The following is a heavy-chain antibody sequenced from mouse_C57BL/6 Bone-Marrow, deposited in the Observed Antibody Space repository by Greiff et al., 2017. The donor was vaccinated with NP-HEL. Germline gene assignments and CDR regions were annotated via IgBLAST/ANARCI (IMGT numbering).Heavy chain of an antibody. CDR2: IDPANGNT. V-gene: IGHV14-3*01. CDR1: GFNIKNTY. CDR3: ARGLLRRHWYFDV. Sequence: EVKLQQSVAELVRPGASVKLSCTASGFNIKNTYMHWVKQRPEQGLEWIGRIDPANGNTKYAPKFQGKATITADTSSNTAYLQLSSLTSEDTASYYCARGLLRRHWYFDVWGTGTTVTVSS. D-gene: IGHD2-3*01. J-gene: IGHJ1*03.